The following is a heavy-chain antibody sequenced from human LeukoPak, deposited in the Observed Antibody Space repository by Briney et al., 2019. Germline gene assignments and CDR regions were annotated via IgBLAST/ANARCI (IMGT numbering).Heavy chain of an antibody. V-gene: IGHV3-11*04. CDR1: GFTFSDYY. J-gene: IGHJ3*02. D-gene: IGHD3-10*01. CDR3: ARPGITAFDI. Sequence: PGGSLRLSCAASGFTFSDYYMSWIRQAPGKGLEWVSHISSSGSVTYYGDSVKGRITISRDNAKNSASLYMNSLRAEDSAVYYCARPGITAFDIWGQGTMVTVSS. CDR2: ISSSGSVT.